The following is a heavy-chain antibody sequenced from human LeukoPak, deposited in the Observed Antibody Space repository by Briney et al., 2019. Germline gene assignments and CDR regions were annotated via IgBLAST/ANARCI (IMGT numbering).Heavy chain of an antibody. CDR3: AQGYSSSWYPS. D-gene: IGHD6-13*01. J-gene: IGHJ5*02. Sequence: GGSLRLSCAVSGFSVSTYGMSWVRRVPGRGLQWGSAISVSGDTTWYADSVKGRFIISGDTSKNTLYLQLHSLRAADTAVYYCAQGYSSSWYPSWGQGTLVTVSS. CDR1: GFSVSTYG. V-gene: IGHV3-23*01. CDR2: ISVSGDTT.